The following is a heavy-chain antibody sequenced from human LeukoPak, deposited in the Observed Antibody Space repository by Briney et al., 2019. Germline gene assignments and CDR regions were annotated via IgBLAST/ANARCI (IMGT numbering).Heavy chain of an antibody. D-gene: IGHD3-22*01. CDR3: ARRLGYYDSKYGMDV. V-gene: IGHV3-33*01. Sequence: GGSLRLSCAASGFTFSDYGMHWVRQAPGKGLEWVSIIWYDGSNKYYADSVKGRFTISRDNSKNTLYLQMNSLRAEDTAVYYCARRLGYYDSKYGMDVWGQGTTVTVSS. CDR1: GFTFSDYG. CDR2: IWYDGSNK. J-gene: IGHJ6*02.